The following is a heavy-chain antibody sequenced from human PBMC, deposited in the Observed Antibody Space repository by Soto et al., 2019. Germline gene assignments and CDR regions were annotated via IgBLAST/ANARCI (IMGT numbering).Heavy chain of an antibody. J-gene: IGHJ4*02. V-gene: IGHV1-18*01. CDR2: ISAYNGNT. CDR1: GYTFTNYG. CDR3: ARGGRFAGADTDF. Sequence: QVQLVQSGVEVKKPGASVKVSCKASGYTFTNYGITWVRQAPGQGLEWLGWISAYNGNTNYAQKFQGRVTMTTDTSTSAAYMDLSSLSADETAVYYCARGGRFAGADTDFWGQGTLLTVSS. D-gene: IGHD3-16*01.